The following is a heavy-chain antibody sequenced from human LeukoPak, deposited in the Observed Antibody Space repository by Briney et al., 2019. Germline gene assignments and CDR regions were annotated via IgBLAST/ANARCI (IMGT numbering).Heavy chain of an antibody. CDR3: ARDRGPYANHAFDI. D-gene: IGHD2-8*01. CDR2: IYYTGST. V-gene: IGHV4-59*01. J-gene: IGHJ3*02. Sequence: SETLSLTCTVSGGSISTNYWSWIRQPPGKGLEWIGYIYYTGSTNNNPSLRSRVTISIDTSKSQFSLNLSSVTAADTAVYYCARDRGPYANHAFDIWGEGTMVTVSS. CDR1: GGSISTNY.